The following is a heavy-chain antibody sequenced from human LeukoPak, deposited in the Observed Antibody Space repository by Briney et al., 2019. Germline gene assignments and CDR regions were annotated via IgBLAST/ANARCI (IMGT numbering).Heavy chain of an antibody. CDR2: ISTRSSAI. J-gene: IGHJ6*03. CDR3: ARSSDGPYYYYLDV. CDR1: RIRSYS. D-gene: IGHD6-6*01. Sequence: PGGSLRLSCAGSRIRSYSMNWVRQAPGKGLEWVSYISTRSSAIYYADSVKGRFTISRDNAKNSLYLQMNSLRAEDTAVYYCARSSDGPYYYYLDVWGKGTTVTVSS. V-gene: IGHV3-48*01.